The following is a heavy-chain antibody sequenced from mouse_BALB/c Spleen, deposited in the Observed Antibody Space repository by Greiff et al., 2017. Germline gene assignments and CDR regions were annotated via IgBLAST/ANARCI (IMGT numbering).Heavy chain of an antibody. V-gene: IGHV5-12-1*01. CDR2: ISSGGGST. D-gene: IGHD2-3*01. CDR3: ARSSMRYFDY. CDR1: GFAFSSYD. J-gene: IGHJ2*01. Sequence: EVKLMESGGGLVKPGGSLKLSCAASGFAFSSYDMSWVRQTPEKRLEWVAYISSGGGSTYYPDTVKGRFTISRDNAKNTLYLQMSSLKSEDTAMYYCARSSMRYFDYWGQGTTLTVSS.